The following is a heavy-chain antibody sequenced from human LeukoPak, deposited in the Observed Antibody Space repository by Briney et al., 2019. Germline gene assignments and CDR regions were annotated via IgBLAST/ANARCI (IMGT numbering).Heavy chain of an antibody. V-gene: IGHV3-7*05. CDR2: IKQDGSEK. CDR1: GFTLTNYW. CDR3: ARMSSSGWYNWFDP. J-gene: IGHJ5*02. Sequence: GGSLRLSCAASGFTLTNYWMNWVRQAPGKGLEWVANIKQDGSEKYYVDSVKGRFTISRDNAKNSLYLQMNSLRAEDTAVYYCARMSSSGWYNWFDPWGQGTLVTVSS. D-gene: IGHD6-19*01.